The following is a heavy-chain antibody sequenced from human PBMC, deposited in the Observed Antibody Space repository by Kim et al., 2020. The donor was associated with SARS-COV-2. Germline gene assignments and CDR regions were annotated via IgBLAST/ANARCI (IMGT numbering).Heavy chain of an antibody. CDR3: ARAASWLVGEYHFDY. CDR2: ISSSSSYI. CDR1: AFTFSSYN. J-gene: IGHJ4*02. D-gene: IGHD6-13*01. Sequence: GGSLRLSCAASAFTFSSYNMNWVRQAPGKGLEWVSSISSSSSYIYYSDSLKGRFTTSRDNAKNSLYLQMNSLRAEDTAIYYCARAASWLVGEYHFDYWGQGTLVTVSS. V-gene: IGHV3-21*03.